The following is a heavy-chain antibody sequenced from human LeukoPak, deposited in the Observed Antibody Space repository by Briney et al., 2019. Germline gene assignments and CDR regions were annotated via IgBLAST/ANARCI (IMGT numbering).Heavy chain of an antibody. Sequence: GGSLRLSCEASGFTFSNYAMTWVRQSPVKGLEWVSSINAGGGITYYADSVKGRFTISRDDSKNTLYLQMNSLRGDDTAIYFCAQDPILTGLYADGPWGQGTLVSVSS. CDR1: GFTFSNYA. CDR2: INAGGGIT. V-gene: IGHV3-23*01. D-gene: IGHD3-9*01. J-gene: IGHJ5*02. CDR3: AQDPILTGLYADGP.